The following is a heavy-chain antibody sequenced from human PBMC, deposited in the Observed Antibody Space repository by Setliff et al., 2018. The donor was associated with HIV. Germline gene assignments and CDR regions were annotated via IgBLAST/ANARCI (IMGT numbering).Heavy chain of an antibody. V-gene: IGHV4-31*03. CDR1: GGSISSGGFY. J-gene: IGHJ2*01. Sequence: PSETLSLTCTVTGGSISSGGFYWTWIRQHPGKGLEWIGYIYNTGSTYHSPSLERRVTISVDTSKNQFSLKLSSVTAADTAVYYCAREGGGGRWLHLSYWYFDLWGRGTLVTVSS. CDR2: IYNTGST. D-gene: IGHD3-16*01. CDR3: AREGGGGRWLHLSYWYFDL.